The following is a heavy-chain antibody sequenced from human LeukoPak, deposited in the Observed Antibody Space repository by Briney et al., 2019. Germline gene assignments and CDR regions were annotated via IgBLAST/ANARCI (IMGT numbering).Heavy chain of an antibody. CDR1: GGSFSGYY. Sequence: PSGTLSLTCAVYGGSFSGYYWSWIRQPPGKGLEWIGYIYYSGSTNYNPSLKSRVTISVDTSKNQFSLKLSSVTAADTAVYYCARVVSGDFWSGYPHPYWFDPWGQGTLVTVSS. D-gene: IGHD3-3*01. V-gene: IGHV4-59*01. J-gene: IGHJ5*02. CDR2: IYYSGST. CDR3: ARVVSGDFWSGYPHPYWFDP.